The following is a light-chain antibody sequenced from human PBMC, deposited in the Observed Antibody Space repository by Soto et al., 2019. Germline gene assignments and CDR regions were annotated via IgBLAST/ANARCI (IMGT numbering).Light chain of an antibody. J-gene: IGLJ2*01. V-gene: IGLV1-44*01. CDR1: SSNIGSHT. CDR2: SNT. CDR3: ATWDDSLNGVV. Sequence: QSVLTQPPSASGTPGQTIAISCSGGSSNIGSHTVNWFQQLPGTAPRLLFYSNTQRPSGVPDRFSGSKSGTSASLAISGLQSEYEGDYYCATWDDSLNGVVFGGGTKVTVL.